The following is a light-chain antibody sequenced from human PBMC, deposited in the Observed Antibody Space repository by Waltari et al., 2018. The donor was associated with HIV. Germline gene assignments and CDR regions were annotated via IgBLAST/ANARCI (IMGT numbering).Light chain of an antibody. Sequence: DIVITQSPLSLPVTPGESASISCRYSQSLHDNNGYNALEWYVQTPGQSPQLLIYLASKRASGVPEKLRGSGLGTDFTLKISMVEAEEVGVYYCMKALQTPVTFGGRTTVES. V-gene: IGKV2-28*01. CDR1: QSLHDNNGYNA. J-gene: IGKJ4*01. CDR2: LAS. CDR3: MKALQTPVT.